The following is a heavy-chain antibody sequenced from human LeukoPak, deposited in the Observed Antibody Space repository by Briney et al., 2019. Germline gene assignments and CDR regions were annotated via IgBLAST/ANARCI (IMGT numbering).Heavy chain of an antibody. J-gene: IGHJ4*02. CDR3: ARGARLLGWFVVGRPPSAYCFDS. Sequence: GGSLRLSCAASGFTFSSYWMSWVRQAPGKGLEWVANIKQDGSEKYYVDSVKGRFTIARDNAKNSLYLQMNSLRAEDTAVYYCARGARLLGWFVVGRPPSAYCFDSWGLGTLVTVSS. V-gene: IGHV3-7*01. CDR2: IKQDGSEK. CDR1: GFTFSSYW. D-gene: IGHD3-3*01.